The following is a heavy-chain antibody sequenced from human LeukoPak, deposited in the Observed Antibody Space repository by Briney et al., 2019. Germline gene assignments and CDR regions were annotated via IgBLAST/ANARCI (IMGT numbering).Heavy chain of an antibody. J-gene: IGHJ4*02. V-gene: IGHV3-15*01. CDR1: GFNFTNAW. Sequence: GGSLRVSCAASGFNFTNAWMSWVRQAPGKRLEWVGRIQRKIDGGTTFYSAPVKGRFTISRDDSKNTLYLQMNSLNTDDTAVYYCTKVSGTYLKKDYWGQGTLATVSS. CDR3: TKVSGTYLKKDY. D-gene: IGHD1-26*01. CDR2: IQRKIDGGTT.